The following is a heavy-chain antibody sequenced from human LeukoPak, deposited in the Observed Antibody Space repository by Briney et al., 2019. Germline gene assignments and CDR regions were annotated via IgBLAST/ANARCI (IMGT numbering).Heavy chain of an antibody. Sequence: SETLSLTCTVSAASTSSYYWSWIRQPPGKGLEWIGYIYYTGNTNYNPSLKSRVTISIDTSKDQFSLKLNSVTAADTAVYYCASVPSDDGDYVDTWFDPWGQGILVTVSS. D-gene: IGHD4-17*01. CDR1: AASTSSYY. V-gene: IGHV4-59*01. J-gene: IGHJ5*02. CDR2: IYYTGNT. CDR3: ASVPSDDGDYVDTWFDP.